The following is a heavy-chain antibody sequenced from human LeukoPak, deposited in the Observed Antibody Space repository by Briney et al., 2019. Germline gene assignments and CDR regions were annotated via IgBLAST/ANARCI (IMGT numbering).Heavy chain of an antibody. CDR3: ARYNTLHCFDY. CDR2: IYSGGST. CDR1: GFTVSSNY. V-gene: IGHV3-66*02. Sequence: PGGSLRLSCAASGFTVSSNYMSWVRQAPGKGLEWVSVIYSGGSTYYADSVKGRFTISRDNSKNTLYLQMNSLRAEDTAVYYCARYNTLHCFDYRGQGTLVTVSS. J-gene: IGHJ4*02. D-gene: IGHD1-14*01.